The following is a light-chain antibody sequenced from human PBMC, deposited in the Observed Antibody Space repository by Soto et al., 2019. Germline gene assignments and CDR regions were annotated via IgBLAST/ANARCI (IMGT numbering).Light chain of an antibody. J-gene: IGKJ1*01. Sequence: EIVLTQSPATLSLSPGERATLSCRASQSVSSYLAWYQQKPGQAPRLLIYDASNRATAIPARFSGSGSGTDFTLTISSVEREDFAVYYCQQRSNWPPKWTFGQGTKVEIK. V-gene: IGKV3-11*01. CDR2: DAS. CDR1: QSVSSY. CDR3: QQRSNWPPKWT.